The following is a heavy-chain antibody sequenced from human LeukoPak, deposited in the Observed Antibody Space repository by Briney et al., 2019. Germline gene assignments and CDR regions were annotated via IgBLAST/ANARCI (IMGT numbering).Heavy chain of an antibody. D-gene: IGHD4-17*01. J-gene: IGHJ6*02. CDR3: ASRPQFYGDYDDYYYGMDV. V-gene: IGHV3-21*01. Sequence: GGSLRLSCAASGFTFSSYSMNWVRQAPGKGLEWVSSISSSSSYIYYADSVKGRFTISRDNAKNSLYLQMNSLRAEDTAVYYCASRPQFYGDYDDYYYGMDVWGQGTTVTVSS. CDR1: GFTFSSYS. CDR2: ISSSSSYI.